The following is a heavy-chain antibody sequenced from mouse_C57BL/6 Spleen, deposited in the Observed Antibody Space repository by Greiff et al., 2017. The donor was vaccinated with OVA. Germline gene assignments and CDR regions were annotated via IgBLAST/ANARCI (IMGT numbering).Heavy chain of an antibody. CDR3: ARKSLTGYAMDY. Sequence: VQLVESGPELVKPGASVKISCKASGYAFSSSWMNWVKQRPGKGLEWIGRIYPGDGDTNYNGKFKGKATLTADKSSSTAYMQLSSLTSEDSAVYFCARKSLTGYAMDYWGQGTSVTVSS. V-gene: IGHV1-82*01. CDR1: GYAFSSSW. D-gene: IGHD4-1*01. CDR2: IYPGDGDT. J-gene: IGHJ4*01.